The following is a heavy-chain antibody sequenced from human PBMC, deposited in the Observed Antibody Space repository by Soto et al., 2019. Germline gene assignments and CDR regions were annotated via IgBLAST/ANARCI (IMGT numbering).Heavy chain of an antibody. Sequence: GGSLRLSCAASGITFSSYGMHWVRQAPGKGLEWVAVISYDGSNKYYADSVKGRFTISRDNSKNTLYLQMNSLRAEDTAVYYCAKGIRGYSSKVGHTGQWGQGTLVTVSS. V-gene: IGHV3-30*18. D-gene: IGHD6-13*01. CDR3: AKGIRGYSSKVGHTGQ. J-gene: IGHJ4*02. CDR2: ISYDGSNK. CDR1: GITFSSYG.